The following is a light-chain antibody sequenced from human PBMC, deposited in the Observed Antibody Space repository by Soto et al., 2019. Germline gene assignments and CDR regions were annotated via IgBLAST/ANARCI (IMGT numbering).Light chain of an antibody. CDR1: SSNIGSNT. J-gene: IGLJ3*02. Sequence: QSVLTQPPSASGTPGQRVTISCSGSSSNIGSNTVNWYQQLPGTAPKLLIYRNNQRPSGVPDRFSGSKSGTSASLAISGLQSEDEADYYCAAWDDSLNVPSGVFGGGTKVTVL. CDR3: AAWDDSLNVPSGV. CDR2: RNN. V-gene: IGLV1-44*01.